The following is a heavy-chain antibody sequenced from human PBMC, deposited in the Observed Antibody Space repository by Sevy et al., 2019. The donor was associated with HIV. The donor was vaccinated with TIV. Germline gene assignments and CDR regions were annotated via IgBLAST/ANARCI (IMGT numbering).Heavy chain of an antibody. CDR2: IILVFGSA. CDR1: GDTFGNYA. D-gene: IGHD5-12*01. V-gene: IGHV1-69*13. CDR3: ARSNPDGYNYSYYYGMDV. Sequence: ASVKVSCKASGDTFGNYAIAWVRQAPGQGLEWMGGIILVFGSANSAQKFQDRVTLTANVSTSTANMELRSLTSEDTAVYYCARSNPDGYNYSYYYGMDVWGQGTTVTVSS. J-gene: IGHJ6*02.